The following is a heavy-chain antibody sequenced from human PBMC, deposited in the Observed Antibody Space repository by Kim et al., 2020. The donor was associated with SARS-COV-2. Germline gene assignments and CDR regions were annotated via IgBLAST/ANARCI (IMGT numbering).Heavy chain of an antibody. CDR1: GYTLTELS. D-gene: IGHD3-22*01. V-gene: IGHV1-24*01. CDR3: ATVWADSSGYYPRSVDYYYGMDV. CDR2: FDPEDGET. J-gene: IGHJ6*02. Sequence: ASVKVSCKVSGYTLTELSMHWVRQAPGKGLEWMGGFDPEDGETIYAQKFQGRVTMTEDTSTDTAYMELSSLRSEDTAVYYCATVWADSSGYYPRSVDYYYGMDVWGQGTTVTVSS.